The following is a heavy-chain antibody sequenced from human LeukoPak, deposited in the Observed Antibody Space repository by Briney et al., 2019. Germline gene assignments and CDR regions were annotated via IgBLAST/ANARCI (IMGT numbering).Heavy chain of an antibody. V-gene: IGHV1-2*02. Sequence: ASVKVSCKASGYTFTGYYMHWVRQAPGQGLEWMGWINPNSGGTNYARKFQGRVTMTRDTSISTAYMELSRLRSDDTAVYYCARDPRYCSGGSCYYFDYWGQGTLVTVSS. J-gene: IGHJ4*02. CDR2: INPNSGGT. D-gene: IGHD2-15*01. CDR1: GYTFTGYY. CDR3: ARDPRYCSGGSCYYFDY.